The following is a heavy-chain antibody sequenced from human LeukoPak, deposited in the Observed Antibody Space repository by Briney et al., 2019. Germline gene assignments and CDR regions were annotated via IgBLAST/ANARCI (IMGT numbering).Heavy chain of an antibody. CDR1: GFTFSDYY. D-gene: IGHD6-13*01. V-gene: IGHV3-11*01. CDR2: ISSSGSTI. Sequence: GGSLRLSCAASGFTFSDYYMSWIRQAPGKGLEWVSYISSSGSTIYYADSVKGRFTISRDNAKNSLYLQMNSLRAEDTAVYYCARGVTSSSWYPSSWGYYYMDVWGKGTTVTISS. J-gene: IGHJ6*03. CDR3: ARGVTSSSWYPSSWGYYYMDV.